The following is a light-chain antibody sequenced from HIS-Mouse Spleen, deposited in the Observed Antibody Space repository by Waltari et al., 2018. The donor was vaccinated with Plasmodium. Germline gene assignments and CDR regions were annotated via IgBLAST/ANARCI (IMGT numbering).Light chain of an antibody. CDR1: SSDVGSYNL. Sequence: QSALTQPASVSGSPGQSITISCTGTSSDVGSYNLVSWYQQHPGKAPKSMMYEGSKRPSGVSKRFAGSKSGNTASLTISGLQAEDEADYYCCSYAGSSTWVFGGGTKLTVL. CDR2: EGS. CDR3: CSYAGSSTWV. J-gene: IGLJ3*02. V-gene: IGLV2-23*01.